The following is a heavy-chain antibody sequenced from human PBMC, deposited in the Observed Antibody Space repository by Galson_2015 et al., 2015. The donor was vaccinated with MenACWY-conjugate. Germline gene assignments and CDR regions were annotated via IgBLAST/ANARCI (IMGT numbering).Heavy chain of an antibody. V-gene: IGHV1-2*04. CDR1: GYSFTGYN. D-gene: IGHD6-13*01. Sequence: SVKVSCKASGYSFTGYNIHWVRQAPGQGLEWLGWINPNSGDTNYAQKFQGWVTMTRDTSTSTVYMELSRLRSDDTAVYYCARGGLDGSSWSPFDSRGQGTLVTVSP. CDR2: INPNSGDT. J-gene: IGHJ4*01. CDR3: ARGGLDGSSWSPFDS.